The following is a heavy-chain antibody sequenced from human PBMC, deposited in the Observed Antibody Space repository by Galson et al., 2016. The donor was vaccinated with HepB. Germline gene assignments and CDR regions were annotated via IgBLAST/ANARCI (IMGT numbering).Heavy chain of an antibody. CDR3: ASGLVSGIKY. CDR2: IKRDGTAA. V-gene: IGHV3-74*01. Sequence: SLRLSCAASGFTFSGYWMHWVRQVPGKGLVWVSRIKRDGTAATYADSVRGRFTISRDNAKNTLYLQMNNLRVDDTALYYCASGLVSGIKYWGQGTLVTVSS. J-gene: IGHJ4*02. CDR1: GFTFSGYW. D-gene: IGHD5/OR15-5a*01.